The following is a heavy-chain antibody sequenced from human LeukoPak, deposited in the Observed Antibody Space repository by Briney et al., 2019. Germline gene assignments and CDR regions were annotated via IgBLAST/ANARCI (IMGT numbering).Heavy chain of an antibody. Sequence: ASVKVSCKASGYTFTSYGISWVRQAPGQGLEWMGWISAYNGDTNYAQKLQGRVTMTTDTSTSTAYMELRSLRSDDTAVYYCARGLQENLAWLQAFSAFDIWGQGTMVTVSS. CDR2: ISAYNGDT. CDR3: ARGLQENLAWLQAFSAFDI. D-gene: IGHD6-19*01. CDR1: GYTFTSYG. V-gene: IGHV1-18*01. J-gene: IGHJ3*02.